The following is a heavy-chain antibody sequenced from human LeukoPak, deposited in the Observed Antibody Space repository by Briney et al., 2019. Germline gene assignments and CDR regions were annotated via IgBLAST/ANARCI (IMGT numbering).Heavy chain of an antibody. Sequence: PSETLSLTCTVSGGSISSSSYYWGWIRQPPGKGLEWIGSIYYSGSTYYNPSLKSRVTISVDTSKNQFSLKLSSVTAADTAVYYCARSGPVTMIVVAPSGYWGQGTLVTVSS. V-gene: IGHV4-39*01. CDR3: ARSGPVTMIVVAPSGY. D-gene: IGHD3-22*01. CDR2: IYYSGST. CDR1: GGSISSSSYY. J-gene: IGHJ4*02.